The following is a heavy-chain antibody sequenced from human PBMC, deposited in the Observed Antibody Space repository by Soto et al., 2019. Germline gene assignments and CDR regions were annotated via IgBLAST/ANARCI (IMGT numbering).Heavy chain of an antibody. J-gene: IGHJ2*01. D-gene: IGHD1-26*01. CDR3: ARGGSLYWYFDL. Sequence: ASVKVPCKASGYTFTNYAMHWVRQAPGQRLEWMGWINAGNGNTKYSQKFQGRVTITRDTSASTAYMELSSLRSEDTAVYYCARGGSLYWYFDLWGRGTLVTVS. CDR2: INAGNGNT. V-gene: IGHV1-3*01. CDR1: GYTFTNYA.